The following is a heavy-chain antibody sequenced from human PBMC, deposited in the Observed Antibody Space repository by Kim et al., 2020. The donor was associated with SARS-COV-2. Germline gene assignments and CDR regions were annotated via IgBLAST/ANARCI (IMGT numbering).Heavy chain of an antibody. D-gene: IGHD2-21*02. CDR3: ARGSMVTDFDY. J-gene: IGHJ4*02. Sequence: TKYSQKFQGRVTITRDTSASTAYMELSSLRSEDTAVYYCARGSMVTDFDYWGQGTLVTVSS. CDR2: T. V-gene: IGHV1-3*01.